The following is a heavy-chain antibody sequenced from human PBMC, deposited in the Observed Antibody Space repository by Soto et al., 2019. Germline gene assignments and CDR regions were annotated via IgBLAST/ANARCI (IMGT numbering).Heavy chain of an antibody. V-gene: IGHV1-3*01. J-gene: IGHJ5*02. CDR1: GYTFTSYA. CDR3: AREASSGWYVRIYLLDP. Sequence: ASVKVSCKASGYTFTSYAMHWVRQAPGQRLEWMGWINAGNGNTKYSQKFQGRVTITRDTSASTAYMELSSLRSEDTAVYYCAREASSGWYVRIYLLDPWGPGTMVTVYS. CDR2: INAGNGNT. D-gene: IGHD6-19*01.